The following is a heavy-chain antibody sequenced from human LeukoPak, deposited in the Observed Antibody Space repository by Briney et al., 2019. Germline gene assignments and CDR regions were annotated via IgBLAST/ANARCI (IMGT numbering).Heavy chain of an antibody. V-gene: IGHV1-8*03. J-gene: IGHJ6*03. Sequence: ASVKVSCKASGYTFTSYDINWVRQATGQGLEWMGWVNPNSGNTGYAQKFQGRVTITRNTSISTAYMELSSLRSEDTAVYYCARGGPYYYYMDVWGKGTTVTVSS. CDR3: ARGGPYYYYMDV. CDR1: GYTFTSYD. CDR2: VNPNSGNT.